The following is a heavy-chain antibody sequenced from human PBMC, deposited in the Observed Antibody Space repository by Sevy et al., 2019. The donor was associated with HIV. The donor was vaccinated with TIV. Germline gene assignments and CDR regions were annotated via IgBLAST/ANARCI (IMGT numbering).Heavy chain of an antibody. Sequence: SETLSLTCTVSGGSISSYYWSWIRQPPGKGLEWIGYIYYSGSTNYNPSLKSRVTISVDTSKNQFSLKLNSVTAADTAVYYCARGIALTAVTAIPYFDYWGQGTLVTVSS. D-gene: IGHD2-21*02. J-gene: IGHJ4*02. CDR2: IYYSGST. CDR3: ARGIALTAVTAIPYFDY. CDR1: GGSISSYY. V-gene: IGHV4-59*01.